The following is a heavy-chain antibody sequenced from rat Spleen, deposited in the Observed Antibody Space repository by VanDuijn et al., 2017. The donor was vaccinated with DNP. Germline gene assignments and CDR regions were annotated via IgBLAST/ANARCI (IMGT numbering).Heavy chain of an antibody. V-gene: IGHV5-20*01. Sequence: EVQLMESGGGLVQPGRSLKLSCAASGFTFSDYYMAWVRQAPTKGLEWVAYISYDGGSTYYGDSVRGRFTISRDNAKSSLYLQMNSLKSEDTATYYCTRQYYYSGDDNWFAYWGQGTLVTVSS. CDR1: GFTFSDYY. J-gene: IGHJ3*01. D-gene: IGHD1-1*01. CDR3: TRQYYYSGDDNWFAY. CDR2: ISYDGGST.